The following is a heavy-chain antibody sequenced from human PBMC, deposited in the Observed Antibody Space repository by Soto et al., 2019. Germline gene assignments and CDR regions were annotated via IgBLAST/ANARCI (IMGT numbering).Heavy chain of an antibody. V-gene: IGHV4-39*01. CDR2: VYYTGSA. D-gene: IGHD3-9*01. J-gene: IGHJ5*02. CDR3: ARHRVDILSWFDP. Sequence: QLQLQESGPGLVKPSETLSLTCTVSGDSISSSSSYWGWLRQPPGKGLEWIGSVYYTGSAYYNPSLKSRVNISVDTSKNHFSLKVDSVTATDTAVYFCARHRVDILSWFDPWGQGTLVTVSS. CDR1: GDSISSSSSY.